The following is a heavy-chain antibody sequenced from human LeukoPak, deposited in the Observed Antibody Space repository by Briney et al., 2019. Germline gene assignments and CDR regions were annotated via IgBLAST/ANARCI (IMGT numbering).Heavy chain of an antibody. D-gene: IGHD5-18*01. V-gene: IGHV3-9*03. CDR3: ARGDRFRYSYADY. J-gene: IGHJ4*02. Sequence: GRSLRLSCAASGFTFDDYAMHWVRQAPGKGLEGVSGISWNSCSIGYADSVKGRFTISRDNAKNSLYLQMNSLRAEDMALYYCARGDRFRYSYADYWGQGTLVTVSS. CDR1: GFTFDDYA. CDR2: ISWNSCSI.